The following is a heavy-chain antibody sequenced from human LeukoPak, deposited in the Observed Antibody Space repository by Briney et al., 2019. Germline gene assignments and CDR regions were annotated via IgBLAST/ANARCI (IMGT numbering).Heavy chain of an antibody. J-gene: IGHJ6*04. CDR3: ARDALWFGGTTYYYGMDV. Sequence: PGGSLRLSCAASGFTFSDYYMSWIRQAPGKGLEWVSYISSSSSYTNYADSVKGRFTISRDNAKNSLYLQMNSLRAEDTAVYYCARDALWFGGTTYYYGMDVWGKGTTVAVSS. V-gene: IGHV3-11*06. D-gene: IGHD3-10*01. CDR2: ISSSSSYT. CDR1: GFTFSDYY.